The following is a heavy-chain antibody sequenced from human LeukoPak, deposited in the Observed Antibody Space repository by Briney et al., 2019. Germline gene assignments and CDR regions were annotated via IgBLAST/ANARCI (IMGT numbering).Heavy chain of an antibody. CDR1: GGSISSYY. V-gene: IGHV4-4*09. Sequence: SETLSLTCTVSGGSISSYYWSWIRHPPGKGLEWIGYIYTSGSTNYNPSLKSRVTISVDTSKNQFSLKLSSVTAADTAVYYCARQDGYSSGWPFDYWGQGTLVTVSA. J-gene: IGHJ4*02. CDR3: ARQDGYSSGWPFDY. CDR2: IYTSGST. D-gene: IGHD6-19*01.